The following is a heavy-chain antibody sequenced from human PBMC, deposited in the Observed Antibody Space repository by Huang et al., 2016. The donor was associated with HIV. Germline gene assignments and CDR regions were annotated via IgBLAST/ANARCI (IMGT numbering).Heavy chain of an antibody. CDR3: AKDREDSAYQLDY. J-gene: IGHJ4*02. D-gene: IGHD5-12*01. CDR1: GFTFSNYG. V-gene: IGHV3-30*18. Sequence: QVQLVESGGGVVQPGRSLRLSCAASGFTFSNYGVHWVRRAPGKGLGWVAAISYDGSYQYYSDSVKGRFTISRDDSQNTLYLQMSSLRAEDTAVYFCAKDREDSAYQLDYWGQGTRVTVSS. CDR2: ISYDGSYQ.